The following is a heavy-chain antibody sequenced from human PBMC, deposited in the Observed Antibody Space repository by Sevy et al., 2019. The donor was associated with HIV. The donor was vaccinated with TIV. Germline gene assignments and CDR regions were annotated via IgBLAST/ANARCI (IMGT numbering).Heavy chain of an antibody. D-gene: IGHD2-15*01. CDR3: TTEGLYCSGGSCYSEGFDY. CDR2: IKSKTDGGTT. V-gene: IGHV3-15*01. Sequence: GGSLRLSCAASGFTFSNAWMSWVRQAPGKGLEWVGRIKSKTDGGTTDYAAPVKGRFTISRDDSKNTLSLQMNRLKTEDTAVYYCTTEGLYCSGGSCYSEGFDYWGQGTLVTVSS. J-gene: IGHJ4*02. CDR1: GFTFSNAW.